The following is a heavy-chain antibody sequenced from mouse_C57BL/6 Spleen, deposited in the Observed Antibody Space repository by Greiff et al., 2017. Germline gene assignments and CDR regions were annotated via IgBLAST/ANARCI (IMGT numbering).Heavy chain of an antibody. J-gene: IGHJ1*03. CDR3: ARRDSLRNFDV. V-gene: IGHV1-61*01. CDR2: IYPSDSET. Sequence: QVQLQQPGAELVRPGSSVKLSCKASGYTFTSYWMDWVKQRPGQGLEWIGNIYPSDSETHYNQKFKDKATLTVDKSSSTAYMQLSSLTSEDSAVYYCARRDSLRNFDVWGKGTTVTVSS. CDR1: GYTFTSYW.